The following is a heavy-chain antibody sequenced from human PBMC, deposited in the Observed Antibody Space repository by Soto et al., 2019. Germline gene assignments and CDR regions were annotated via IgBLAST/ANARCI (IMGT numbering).Heavy chain of an antibody. CDR1: GGAFSSYA. Sequence: SVKVSCKASGGAFSSYAISWVRQAPGQGLEWMGGIIPIFGTANYAQKFQGRVTITADESTSTAYMELSSLRSEDTAVYYCARSIPKTTWTVNYFDYRGQGTLVTVYS. V-gene: IGHV1-69*13. CDR3: ARSIPKTTWTVNYFDY. J-gene: IGHJ4*02. CDR2: IIPIFGTA. D-gene: IGHD1-7*01.